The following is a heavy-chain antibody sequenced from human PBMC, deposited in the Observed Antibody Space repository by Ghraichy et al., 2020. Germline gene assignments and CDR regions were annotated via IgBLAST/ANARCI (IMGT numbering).Heavy chain of an antibody. CDR3: ARGYSSGWYVGY. CDR2: INHSGST. CDR1: GGSFSGYY. Sequence: EPLSLTCAVYGGSFSGYYWSWIRQPPGKGLEWIGEINHSGSTNYNPSLKSRVTISVDTSKNQFSLKLSSVTAADTAVYYCARGYSSGWYVGYWGQGTLVTVSS. D-gene: IGHD6-19*01. V-gene: IGHV4-34*01. J-gene: IGHJ4*02.